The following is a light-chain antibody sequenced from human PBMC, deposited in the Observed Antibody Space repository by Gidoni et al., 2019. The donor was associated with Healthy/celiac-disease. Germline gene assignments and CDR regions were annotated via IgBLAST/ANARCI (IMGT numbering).Light chain of an antibody. J-gene: IGKJ1*01. CDR2: GES. CDR1: QSVSSN. V-gene: IGKV3-15*01. Sequence: IVMTQSPATLSVSPGERATLSCRASQSVSSNLAWYQQKPGQAPRLLIYGESTRATGIPARFSGSGSGTEFTLTISSLQSEDFAVYYCQQYKNWPPVTFGQGTKVEIK. CDR3: QQYKNWPPVT.